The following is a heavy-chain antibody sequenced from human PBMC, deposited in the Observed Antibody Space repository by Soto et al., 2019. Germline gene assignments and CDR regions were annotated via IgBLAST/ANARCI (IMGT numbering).Heavy chain of an antibody. CDR1: GFTFSSYA. CDR3: AKEAGSYCSSTSCYGGGFDY. J-gene: IGHJ4*02. CDR2: LSGSVGST. D-gene: IGHD2-2*01. V-gene: IGHV3-23*01. Sequence: EVQLLESGGGLVQPGGSLRLSCAASGFTFSSYAMSWVRQAPGKGLEWVSALSGSVGSTYYADSVKGRFTISRDNSKNTLYLQMNSLRAEDTAVYYCAKEAGSYCSSTSCYGGGFDYWGQGTLVTVSS.